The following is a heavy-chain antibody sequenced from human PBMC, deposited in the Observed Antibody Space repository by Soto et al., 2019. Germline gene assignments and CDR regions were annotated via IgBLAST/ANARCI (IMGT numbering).Heavy chain of an antibody. CDR2: ISDDGSTA. CDR1: GFTFSAYW. J-gene: IGHJ4*02. D-gene: IGHD1-1*01. CDR3: ARGPRVSSTGTGAH. V-gene: IGHV3-74*01. Sequence: PVESLKISCSVSGFTFSAYWMHWVRQVPGKGLTWVSRISDDGSTATYADSVKGRFVISRDNAKNSLYLEMNTLRADDSGLYYCARGPRVSSTGTGAHWGRGTLVTVSS.